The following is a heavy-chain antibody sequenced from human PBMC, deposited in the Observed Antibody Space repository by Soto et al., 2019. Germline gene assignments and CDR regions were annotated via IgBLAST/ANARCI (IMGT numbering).Heavy chain of an antibody. V-gene: IGHV4-59*01. CDR2: IYYSGST. D-gene: IGHD6-13*01. CDR1: GGSISSYY. CDR3: ARMGQKVSSWPGF. Sequence: SETLSLTCTVSGGSISSYYWSWIRQPPGKGLEWIGYIYYSGSTNYNPSLKSRVTISVDTSKNQFSLKLSSVTAADTAVYYCARMGQKVSSWPGFWGQGTLVTVSS. J-gene: IGHJ4*02.